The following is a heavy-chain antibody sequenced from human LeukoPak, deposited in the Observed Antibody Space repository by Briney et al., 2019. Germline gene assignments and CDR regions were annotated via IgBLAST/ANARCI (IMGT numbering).Heavy chain of an antibody. D-gene: IGHD5-18*01. J-gene: IGHJ4*02. Sequence: GGSLRLSCAASGFTFSSYGMHWVRQAPGKGLEWVAFIRYDGSNKYYADSVKGRFTISRDNSKNTLNLQMNSLRAEDTAVYYCAKEDSGYSYGLGEPFDYWGQGTLVTVSS. CDR1: GFTFSSYG. V-gene: IGHV3-30*02. CDR2: IRYDGSNK. CDR3: AKEDSGYSYGLGEPFDY.